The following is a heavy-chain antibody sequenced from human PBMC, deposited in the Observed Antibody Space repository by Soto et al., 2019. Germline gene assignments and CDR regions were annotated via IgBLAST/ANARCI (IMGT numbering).Heavy chain of an antibody. D-gene: IGHD5-18*01. CDR2: IHTAKGNT. Sequence: GSSVKVSCKASGYTFTNNVIHWLRQAPGQTLEWMGWIHTAKGNTKYSQKFEARVTLTRDTAASTAYMELNSVTAADTAVYYCAGFFGYKYGRVDPWGQGTLVTVSS. J-gene: IGHJ5*02. CDR3: AGFFGYKYGRVDP. V-gene: IGHV1-3*04. CDR1: GYTFTNNV.